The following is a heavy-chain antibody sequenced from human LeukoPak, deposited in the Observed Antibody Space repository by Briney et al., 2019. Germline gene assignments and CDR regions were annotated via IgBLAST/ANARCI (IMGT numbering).Heavy chain of an antibody. J-gene: IGHJ6*02. CDR2: ISAYNGNT. V-gene: IGHV1-18*01. Sequence: ASVKVSCKASGYTFTSYGISWVRQAPGQGLEWMGWISAYNGNTNYAQKLQGRVTMTTDTSTSTAYMELRSLRSDDTAVYYCARLPGSTYYYYYGMDVWGQGTTVTVSS. CDR1: GYTFTSYG. CDR3: ARLPGSTYYYYYGMDV.